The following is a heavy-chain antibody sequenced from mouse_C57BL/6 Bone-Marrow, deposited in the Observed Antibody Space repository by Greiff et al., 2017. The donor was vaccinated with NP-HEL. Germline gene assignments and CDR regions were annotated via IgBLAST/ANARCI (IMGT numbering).Heavy chain of an antibody. D-gene: IGHD2-4*01. Sequence: QVQLQQSGAELARPGASVKLSCKASGYTFTSYGISWVKQRTGQGLEWIGEIYPRSGNTYYNEKFKGKATLTADKSSSTAYMELSSLTSEDSAVYFCARLYYDYHYYAMDYWGQGTSVTVSS. CDR1: GYTFTSYG. CDR2: IYPRSGNT. CDR3: ARLYYDYHYYAMDY. J-gene: IGHJ4*01. V-gene: IGHV1-81*01.